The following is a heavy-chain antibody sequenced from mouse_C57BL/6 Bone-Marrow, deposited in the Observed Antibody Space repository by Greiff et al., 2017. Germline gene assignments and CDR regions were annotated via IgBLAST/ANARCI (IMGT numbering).Heavy chain of an antibody. CDR3: AREGNYYGSFDY. J-gene: IGHJ2*01. Sequence: VQLKQSGPELVKPGDSVKISCKASGYSFTGYFMNWVMQSHGKSLEWIGRINPYNGDTFYNQKFKGKATLTVDKSSSTAHMELRSLTSEDSAVYYCAREGNYYGSFDYWGQGTTLTVSS. CDR2: INPYNGDT. V-gene: IGHV1-20*01. CDR1: GYSFTGYF. D-gene: IGHD1-1*01.